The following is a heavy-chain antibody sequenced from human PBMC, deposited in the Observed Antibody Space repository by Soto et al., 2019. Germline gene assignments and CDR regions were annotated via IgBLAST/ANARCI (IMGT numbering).Heavy chain of an antibody. V-gene: IGHV1-69*12. CDR1: GGTFSSYA. Sequence: QVQLVQSGAEVKKPGSSVKVSCKASGGTFSSYAISWVRQAPGQGLEWMGGIIPIFGTANYAQKFQGRVTITADEXTXXAYMELSSLRSEDTAVYYCARVPEDGYNYSYYFDYWGQGTLVTVSS. J-gene: IGHJ4*02. CDR3: ARVPEDGYNYSYYFDY. D-gene: IGHD5-12*01. CDR2: IIPIFGTA.